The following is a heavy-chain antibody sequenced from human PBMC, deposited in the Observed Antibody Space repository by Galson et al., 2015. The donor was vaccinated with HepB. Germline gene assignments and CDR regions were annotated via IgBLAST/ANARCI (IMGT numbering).Heavy chain of an antibody. CDR1: GYAFTSYA. Sequence: SVKVSCKASGYAFTSYAMHWVRQAPGQRLEWMGWINAGNGNTKYSQKFQGRVTITRDTSASTAYMELSSLRSEDTAVYYCASWTTVPNAFDIWGQGTMVTVSS. CDR3: ASWTTVPNAFDI. J-gene: IGHJ3*02. CDR2: INAGNGNT. D-gene: IGHD4-17*01. V-gene: IGHV1-3*01.